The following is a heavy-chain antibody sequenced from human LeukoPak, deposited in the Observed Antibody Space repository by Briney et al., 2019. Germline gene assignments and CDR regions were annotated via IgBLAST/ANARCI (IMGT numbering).Heavy chain of an antibody. Sequence: GASVKVSCKSSGYTFTSYGISWVRQAPGQGLEWMGGFDPEDGETIYAQKFQGRVTMTEDTSTDTAYMELSSLRSEDTAVYYCATDLYFDWLLPGWGQGTLVTVSS. D-gene: IGHD3-9*01. CDR1: GYTFTSYG. CDR2: FDPEDGET. J-gene: IGHJ4*02. CDR3: ATDLYFDWLLPG. V-gene: IGHV1-24*01.